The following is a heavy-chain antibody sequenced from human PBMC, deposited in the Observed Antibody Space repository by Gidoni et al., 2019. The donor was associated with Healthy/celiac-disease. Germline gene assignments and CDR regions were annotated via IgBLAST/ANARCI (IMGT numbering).Heavy chain of an antibody. CDR2: INHSGST. CDR1: GGSFSGYY. CDR3: ARTWTYSSSWYRAGYYFDY. Sequence: QVQLQQWGAGLLKPSETLSLTCAVYGGSFSGYYWSWIRQPPGKGLEWIGEINHSGSTNYNPSLKSRVTISVDTSKNQFSLKLSSVTAADTAVYYCARTWTYSSSWYRAGYYFDYWGQGTLVTVSS. J-gene: IGHJ4*02. D-gene: IGHD6-13*01. V-gene: IGHV4-34*01.